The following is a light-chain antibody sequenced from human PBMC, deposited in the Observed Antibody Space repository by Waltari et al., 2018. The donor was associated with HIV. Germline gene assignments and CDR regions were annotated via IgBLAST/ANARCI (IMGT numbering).Light chain of an antibody. CDR3: QSAGSSSTYV. J-gene: IGLJ1*01. CDR2: KDS. Sequence: SYEMTQPHSVSVSPGQTARTTCAGDALPKQYAHWWQQKPRQPSVLVIYKDSERPPGIPERFSSSSSGATVTSPIISVQAEDEAAYYCQSAGSSSTYVFGAGTKVTAL. CDR1: ALPKQY. V-gene: IGLV3-25*03.